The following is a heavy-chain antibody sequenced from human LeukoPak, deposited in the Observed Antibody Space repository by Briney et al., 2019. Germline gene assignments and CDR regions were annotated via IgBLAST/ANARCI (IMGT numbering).Heavy chain of an antibody. CDR3: AGTNYYDSSGYYRLDY. J-gene: IGHJ4*02. Sequence: GGSLRLSCAASGFTFSSYEMHWVRLAPGKGLEWVSVIYSGESTYYADSVKGRFTISRHNSKNTLYLQMNSLRAEDTAVYYCAGTNYYDSSGYYRLDYWGQGTLVTVSS. CDR2: IYSGEST. CDR1: GFTFSSYE. D-gene: IGHD3-22*01. V-gene: IGHV3-53*04.